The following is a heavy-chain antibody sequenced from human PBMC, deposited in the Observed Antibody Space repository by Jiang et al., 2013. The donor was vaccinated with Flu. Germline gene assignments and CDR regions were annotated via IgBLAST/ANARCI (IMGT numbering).Heavy chain of an antibody. CDR2: FYYSGST. J-gene: IGHJ6*03. CDR1: GGSISSSSYY. CDR3: ARVYYYYMDV. V-gene: IGHV4-39*07. Sequence: GLVKPSETLSLTCTVSGGSISSSSYYWGWIRQPPGKGLEWIGSFYYSGSTYYNPSLKSRVTISVDTSKNQFSLKLSSVTAADTAVYYCARVYYYYMDVWGKGTTVTVSS.